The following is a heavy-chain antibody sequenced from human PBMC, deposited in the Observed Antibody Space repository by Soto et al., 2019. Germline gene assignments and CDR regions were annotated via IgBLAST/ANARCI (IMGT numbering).Heavy chain of an antibody. V-gene: IGHV3-23*01. D-gene: IGHD3-3*02. CDR1: GFAFRTYA. CDR3: VKDNILEGYP. CDR2: VSGSGDNT. Sequence: GGSLRLSCTASGFAFRTYAMNWVRQAPGKGLEWVSTVSGSGDNTYYADSVKGRFTISRDDSKNMVFLEMNSLRAEDTAVYYCVKDNILEGYPWGQGXLVTVYS. J-gene: IGHJ5*02.